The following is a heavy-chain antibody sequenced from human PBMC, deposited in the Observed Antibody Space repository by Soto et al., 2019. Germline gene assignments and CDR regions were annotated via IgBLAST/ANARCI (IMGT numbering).Heavy chain of an antibody. D-gene: IGHD7-27*01. CDR2: ISYDGSNK. CDR3: ARDPWARITGDLYYFDY. V-gene: IGHV3-30-3*01. Sequence: QVQLVESGGGVVQPGRSLRLSCAASGFTFSSYAMHWVRQAPGKGLEWVAVISYDGSNKYYADSVKGRFTISRDNSKNTLYLQMNSLRAEDTAVYYCARDPWARITGDLYYFDYWGQGTLVTVSS. CDR1: GFTFSSYA. J-gene: IGHJ4*02.